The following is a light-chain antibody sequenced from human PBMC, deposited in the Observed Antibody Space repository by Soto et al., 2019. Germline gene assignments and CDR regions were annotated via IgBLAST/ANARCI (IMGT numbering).Light chain of an antibody. CDR2: EGT. CDR3: CAYAGSATFVV. Sequence: QSVLTQPASVSGSPERSITISCTGTSSDIGSYNLVSWYQHLPGKAPKLIIYEGTKRSSGVSNRFSGSKSGNTASLTISGLQAEDAADYYCCAYAGSATFVVFGGGTKLTVL. V-gene: IGLV2-23*03. J-gene: IGLJ3*02. CDR1: SSDIGSYNL.